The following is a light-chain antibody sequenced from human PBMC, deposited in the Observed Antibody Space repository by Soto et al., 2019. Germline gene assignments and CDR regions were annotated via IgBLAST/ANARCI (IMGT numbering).Light chain of an antibody. CDR3: QTWGTGIRV. J-gene: IGLJ2*01. Sequence: QLVLTQPPSASASQGASVKLTCTLSSGPRSNAIAWHQQQPEKGPRFLMKVNSDGSHSKGDGIPDRFSGSSSGAERYLTISSLQSEDEADYYCQTWGTGIRVFGGGTKLTVL. CDR1: SGPRSNA. V-gene: IGLV4-69*01. CDR2: VNSDGSH.